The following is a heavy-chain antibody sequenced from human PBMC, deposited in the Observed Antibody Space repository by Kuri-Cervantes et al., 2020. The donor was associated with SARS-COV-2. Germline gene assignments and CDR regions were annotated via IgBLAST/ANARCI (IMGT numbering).Heavy chain of an antibody. CDR2: VYDSGGT. D-gene: IGHD6-19*01. V-gene: IGHV4-39*01. Sequence: GSLRLSCTVSGDSIRGSPYYWGWIRQPPGKGLEWLATVYDSGGTYTNPSLKSRVSISVDTSKNQFSLKLRSVTAADTAVYYCAGPHRSSGWPFDSCGQGTLVTVSS. CDR3: AGPHRSSGWPFDS. J-gene: IGHJ4*02. CDR1: GDSIRGSPYY.